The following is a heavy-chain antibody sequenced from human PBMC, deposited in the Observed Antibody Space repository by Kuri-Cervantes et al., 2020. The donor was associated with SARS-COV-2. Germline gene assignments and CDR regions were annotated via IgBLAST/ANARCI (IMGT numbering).Heavy chain of an antibody. V-gene: IGHV1-69*13. CDR2: IIPIFGTA. Sequence: SVKVSCKASGGTFSSYAISWVRQAPGQGLEWMGGIIPIFGTANYAQKFQGRVTITADESTSTAYMELTSLRSDDTAMHYCARDCSGTDCNVIVYALSDWGQGTLVTVSS. CDR1: GGTFSSYA. D-gene: IGHD2-8*01. J-gene: IGHJ4*02. CDR3: ARDCSGTDCNVIVYALSD.